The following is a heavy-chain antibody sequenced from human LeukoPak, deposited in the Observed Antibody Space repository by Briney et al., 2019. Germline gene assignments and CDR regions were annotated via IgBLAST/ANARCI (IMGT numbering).Heavy chain of an antibody. CDR2: INHSGST. CDR1: GGSFTNYY. D-gene: IGHD1-7*01. V-gene: IGHV4-34*01. CDR3: ARVRRELLDYHYYMDV. Sequence: PSETLSLTCAVYGGSFTNYYWGWIRQAPGKGLEWIGEINHSGSTDYNPSLKSRVTISVDTSKNQFSLRLSSVTAADTAVYFCARVRRELLDYHYYMDVWGGPTTVTVSS. J-gene: IGHJ6*03.